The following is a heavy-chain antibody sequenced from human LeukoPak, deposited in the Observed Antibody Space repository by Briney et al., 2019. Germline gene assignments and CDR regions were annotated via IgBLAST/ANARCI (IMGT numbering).Heavy chain of an antibody. CDR3: SRGPIQLWVHNGVDV. J-gene: IGHJ6*02. Sequence: QPGGSLRLSCTTSGFNFGDHAMTWVRQAPGKWLEWVGFIRSKAYRGTTEYAASVKGRFTISRDDSKSVVYLQMNSLKSEDTAVYYCSRGPIQLWVHNGVDVWGQGTTVTVSS. CDR2: IRSKAYRGTT. V-gene: IGHV3-49*04. CDR1: GFNFGDHA. D-gene: IGHD5-18*01.